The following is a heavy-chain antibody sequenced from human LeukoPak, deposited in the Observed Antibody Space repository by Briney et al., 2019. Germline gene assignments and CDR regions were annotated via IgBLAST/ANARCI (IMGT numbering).Heavy chain of an antibody. CDR3: ARTPQHSYYYYNMDV. Sequence: SSVKVSCKASGGTFSTYAITWVRQAPGQGLEWMGGIIPIFGTANYAQKFQDRVTITTDASTSTVYMELTSLRSEDTAVYYRARTPQHSYYYYNMDVWGKGTTVTVAS. J-gene: IGHJ6*03. CDR2: IIPIFGTA. D-gene: IGHD5-18*01. V-gene: IGHV1-69*05. CDR1: GGTFSTYA.